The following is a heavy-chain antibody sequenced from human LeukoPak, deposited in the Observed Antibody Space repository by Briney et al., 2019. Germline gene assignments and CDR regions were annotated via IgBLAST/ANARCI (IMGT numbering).Heavy chain of an antibody. CDR3: AREVEPISAMDKRDWYFDL. D-gene: IGHD5-18*01. J-gene: IGHJ2*01. CDR1: GGSISSYY. CDR2: IYYSGST. Sequence: SETLSLTCTVSGGSISSYYWSWIRQPPGKGLEWIGYIYYSGSTNYNPSLKSRVTISVDTSKNQFSLKLSSVTAADTAVYYCAREVEPISAMDKRDWYFDLWSRGTLVTVSS. V-gene: IGHV4-59*01.